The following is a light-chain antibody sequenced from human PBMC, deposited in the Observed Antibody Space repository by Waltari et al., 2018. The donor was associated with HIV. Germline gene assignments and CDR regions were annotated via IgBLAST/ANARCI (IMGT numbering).Light chain of an antibody. CDR3: QQYSNWPPFT. J-gene: IGKJ4*01. Sequence: EIVMTQSPATLSVSPGERATLSCRASQSVSSNLAWYQHKPGQAPRLFIYGASTRATGIPARFSGSGSGTDFTLTISSLQSEDFAVYYCQQYSNWPPFTFGGGTKVEIK. CDR2: GAS. CDR1: QSVSSN. V-gene: IGKV3-15*01.